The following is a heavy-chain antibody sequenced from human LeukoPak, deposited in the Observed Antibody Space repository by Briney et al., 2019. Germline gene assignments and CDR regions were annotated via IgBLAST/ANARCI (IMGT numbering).Heavy chain of an antibody. CDR3: ARGPPYWLSIVVVITPIFDY. J-gene: IGHJ4*02. CDR1: GGSFSGYY. V-gene: IGHV4-34*01. Sequence: PSETLSLTCAVYGGSFSGYYWSWIRQPPGKGLEWIGEINHSGSTDYNPSLKSRVTISVDTSKNQFSLKLSSVTAADTAVYYCARGPPYWLSIVVVITPIFDYWGQGTLVTVSS. CDR2: INHSGST. D-gene: IGHD3-22*01.